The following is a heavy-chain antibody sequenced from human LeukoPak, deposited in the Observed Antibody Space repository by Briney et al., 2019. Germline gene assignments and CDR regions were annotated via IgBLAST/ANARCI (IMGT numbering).Heavy chain of an antibody. CDR1: GFTFSSYW. CDR2: IKQNGSEK. Sequence: GGSLRLSCAASGFTFSSYWMSWVRQAPGKGLEWVANIKQNGSEKYYVDSVKGRFTISRDNAKNSLYLQMNSLRAEDTAVYYCASDGYFEPYDYWGQGTLVTVSS. D-gene: IGHD2/OR15-2a*01. J-gene: IGHJ4*02. V-gene: IGHV3-7*01. CDR3: ASDGYFEPYDY.